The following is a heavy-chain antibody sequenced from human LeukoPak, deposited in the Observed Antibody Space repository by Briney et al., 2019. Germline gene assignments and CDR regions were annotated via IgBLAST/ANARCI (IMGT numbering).Heavy chain of an antibody. CDR2: ISYDGSNK. V-gene: IGHV3-30*04. D-gene: IGHD1-14*01. CDR1: GFTFSSYA. J-gene: IGHJ5*02. CDR3: AKERMYNHGWFSP. Sequence: PGGSLRLSCAASGFTFSSYAMHWVRQAPGKGLEWVAVISYDGSNKYYADSVKGRFTISRDNSKNTLYLQMDSLRAEDTAVYYCAKERMYNHGWFSPWGQGTLVTVSS.